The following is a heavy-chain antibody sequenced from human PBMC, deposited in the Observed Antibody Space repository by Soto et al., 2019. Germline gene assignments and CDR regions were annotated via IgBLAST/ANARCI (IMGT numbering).Heavy chain of an antibody. V-gene: IGHV3-30-3*01. CDR2: MSFDGNSK. J-gene: IGHJ4*02. Sequence: GGSLRLSCTASGFGVSCYSMRWVRQAPGKGLEWVAAMSFDGNSKYFAASLKGRFKISRDTSNNTCSLEMESLEVEDSALYHCTRGPSMIANDDFEYWGQGTQVTVSS. CDR1: GFGVSCYS. D-gene: IGHD2-21*01. CDR3: TRGPSMIANDDFEY.